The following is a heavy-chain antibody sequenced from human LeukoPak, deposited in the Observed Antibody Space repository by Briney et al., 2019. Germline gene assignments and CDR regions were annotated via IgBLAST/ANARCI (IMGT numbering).Heavy chain of an antibody. CDR3: ARFKLSSGYDPFDY. D-gene: IGHD5-12*01. V-gene: IGHV3-48*04. J-gene: IGHJ4*02. CDR1: GFTFSNYS. CDR2: IGSSGSIT. Sequence: PGGSLRLSCAASGFTFSNYSMNWVRQAPGKGLEWVSYIGSSGSITYYADSVKGRFTISRDNAKNSLYLQMNSLRAEDTAVYYCARFKLSSGYDPFDYWGQGTPVTVSS.